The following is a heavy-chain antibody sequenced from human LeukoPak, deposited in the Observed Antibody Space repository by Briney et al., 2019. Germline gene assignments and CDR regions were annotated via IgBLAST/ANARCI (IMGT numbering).Heavy chain of an antibody. D-gene: IGHD6-13*01. J-gene: IGHJ6*03. V-gene: IGHV3-20*04. CDR2: INWNGGST. Sequence: PGGSLRLSCAASGFTFDDYGMSWVRQAPGKGLEWVSGINWNGGSTGYADSVKGRFTISRGNAKNSLYLQMNSLRAEDTALYYCARDSSTNYYYYMDVWGKGTTVTVSS. CDR1: GFTFDDYG. CDR3: ARDSSTNYYYYMDV.